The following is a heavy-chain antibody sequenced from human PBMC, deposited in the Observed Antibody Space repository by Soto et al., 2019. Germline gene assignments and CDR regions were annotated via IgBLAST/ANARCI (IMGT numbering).Heavy chain of an antibody. D-gene: IGHD1-26*01. Sequence: EVRLVESGGDLVQPGGSLRLSCAASGFTFSTYSMNWVRQAPGKGLEWVSYISSSGGTIYYADSVKGRFTVSRDNAKNSLYLQMSSLRAEDTAVYYWARDMREWAINYWGQETLVTVSS. V-gene: IGHV3-48*01. CDR1: GFTFSTYS. J-gene: IGHJ4*02. CDR2: ISSSGGTI. CDR3: ARDMREWAINY.